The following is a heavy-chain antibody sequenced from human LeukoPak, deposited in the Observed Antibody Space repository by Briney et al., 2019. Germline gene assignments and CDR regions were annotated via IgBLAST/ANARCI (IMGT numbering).Heavy chain of an antibody. CDR3: ARKLGYCSSTSCGPWGSGCDH. D-gene: IGHD2-2*03. Sequence: PSETLSLTCAVNGGCFSGYYWSWIRQPPGKGLEWIGEINHSGSTNYNPSLKSRVTISVDTSKNQSSLKLSSVTAADTAVYYCARKLGYCSSTSCGPWGSGCDHCGQGAQVTVSS. CDR1: GGCFSGYY. V-gene: IGHV4-34*01. J-gene: IGHJ5*02. CDR2: INHSGST.